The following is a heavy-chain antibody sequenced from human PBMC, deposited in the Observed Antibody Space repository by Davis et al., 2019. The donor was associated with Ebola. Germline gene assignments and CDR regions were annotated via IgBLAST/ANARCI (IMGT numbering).Heavy chain of an antibody. D-gene: IGHD2-15*01. CDR2: INAGNGDT. CDR1: GYTFTNYA. Sequence: AASVKVSCKTSGYTFTNYAIHWVRQAPGQRLEWMGWINAGNGDTKYSQKFQGRVTITRDTPASTAYMELSSLRSEDTAVYYCARDRIVVVVAATQAYYYYGMDVWGQGTTVTVSS. V-gene: IGHV1-3*01. CDR3: ARDRIVVVVAATQAYYYYGMDV. J-gene: IGHJ6*02.